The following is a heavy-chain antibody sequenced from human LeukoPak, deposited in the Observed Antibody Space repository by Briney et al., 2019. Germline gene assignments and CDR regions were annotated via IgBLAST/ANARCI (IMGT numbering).Heavy chain of an antibody. V-gene: IGHV3-48*03. Sequence: GESLRLSCAASGFTLSNYDMNWVRQAPGKGLEWISYISSSGLTIYYADSVKGRFTTSRDNPKNLLYLQMNSLRAEDTAVYYCARGSAYWGQGTLVTVSS. CDR3: ARGSAY. CDR1: GFTLSNYD. CDR2: ISSSGLTI. J-gene: IGHJ4*02.